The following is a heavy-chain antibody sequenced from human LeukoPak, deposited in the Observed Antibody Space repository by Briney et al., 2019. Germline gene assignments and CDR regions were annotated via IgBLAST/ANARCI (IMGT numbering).Heavy chain of an antibody. D-gene: IGHD1-26*01. Sequence: GGSLRLSCVASGFTVSSKYMSWVRQAPGKGLEWVSVIYSGGSTYYGESVKGRFTISRDNAKNSLYLQMNSLRAEDTAVYYCARGATDAHFDYWGQGTLVTVSS. V-gene: IGHV3-53*01. CDR3: ARGATDAHFDY. CDR1: GFTVSSKY. CDR2: IYSGGST. J-gene: IGHJ4*02.